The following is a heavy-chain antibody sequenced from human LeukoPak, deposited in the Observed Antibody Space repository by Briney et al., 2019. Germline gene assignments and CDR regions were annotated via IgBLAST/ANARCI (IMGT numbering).Heavy chain of an antibody. V-gene: IGHV1-69*01. CDR2: IIPIFGTA. CDR3: AGGALTGYYREYYYYYYMDV. D-gene: IGHD3-9*01. CDR1: GCTFSSYA. J-gene: IGHJ6*03. Sequence: SVKVSCKASGCTFSSYAISLVRQAPGQGLEWMGGIIPIFGTANYAQNFQGRVTITADESTSTAYMELSSLRSEDTAVYYCAGGALTGYYREYYYYYYMDVWGKGTTVTISS.